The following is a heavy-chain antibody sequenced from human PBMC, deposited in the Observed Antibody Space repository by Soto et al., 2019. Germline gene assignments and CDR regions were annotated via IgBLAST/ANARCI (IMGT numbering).Heavy chain of an antibody. Sequence: EIICLTWSVSGGNRDGYSCYRSWIRKPPGKGLEWLGSITYSGSTYYNPSLKSRVTISVDTSKNQFSINLSSVTAEDTAVYYCARQESYGSYGMDVWGQGTTVTVSS. J-gene: IGHJ6*02. V-gene: IGHV4-39*01. CDR1: GGNRDGYSCY. CDR3: ARQESYGSYGMDV. CDR2: ITYSGST. D-gene: IGHD5-18*01.